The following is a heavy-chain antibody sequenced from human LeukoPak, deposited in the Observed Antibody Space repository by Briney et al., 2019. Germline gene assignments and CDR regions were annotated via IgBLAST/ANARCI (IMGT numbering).Heavy chain of an antibody. D-gene: IGHD3-16*01. CDR1: GFTFDDYT. J-gene: IGHJ6*02. V-gene: IGHV3-43*01. CDR2: ISWDGGST. Sequence: GGSLRLSCAASGFTFDDYTMHWVRQAPGKGLEWVSLISWDGGSTYYADSVKGRFTISRDNSKNSLYLQMNSLRTEDTALYYCAKDRGRTRSLFFVWRSYGMDVWGQGTTVTVSS. CDR3: AKDRGRTRSLFFVWRSYGMDV.